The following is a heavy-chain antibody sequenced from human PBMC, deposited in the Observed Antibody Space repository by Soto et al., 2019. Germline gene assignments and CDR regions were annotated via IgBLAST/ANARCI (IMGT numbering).Heavy chain of an antibody. CDR2: ISNIGVTT. CDR1: GLPFTSYS. Sequence: EAQFLESGGGLVQPGGSLRLSCSVSGLPFTSYSMSWVRQPPGKGLEWVSDISNIGVTTNYADSVKGRFTVSRDNSKNTVYLQMNSLRAEDTAVYYCSKGSAASGWLKHDYWGQGTLVTVSS. D-gene: IGHD3-10*01. V-gene: IGHV3-23*01. J-gene: IGHJ4*02. CDR3: SKGSAASGWLKHDY.